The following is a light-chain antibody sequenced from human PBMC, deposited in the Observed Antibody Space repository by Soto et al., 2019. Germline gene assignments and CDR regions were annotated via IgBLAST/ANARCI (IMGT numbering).Light chain of an antibody. CDR3: SSYRGRSPFV. CDR2: NVA. V-gene: IGLV2-14*01. J-gene: IGLJ1*01. CDR1: SSDVGGYNY. Sequence: QSALTQPASVSGSPGQSITISCTGTSSDVGGYNYVSWYQQHPGKAPKLMIYNVANRPSGVSNRFSGSKSGNTASLTSSGLQAEDEADYYCSSYRGRSPFVFGSGTNLTVL.